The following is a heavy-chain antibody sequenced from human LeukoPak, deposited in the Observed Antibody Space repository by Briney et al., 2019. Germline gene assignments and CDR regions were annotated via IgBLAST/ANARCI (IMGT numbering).Heavy chain of an antibody. CDR3: ARDAALYSSGWKDY. D-gene: IGHD6-19*01. CDR2: ISSSSSYI. Sequence: PGGSLRLSCAASGFTFSSYSMNWVRQAPGKGLEWVSSISSSSSYIYYADSVKGRLTISRDNAKNSLYLQMNSLRAEDTAVYYCARDAALYSSGWKDYWGQGTLVTVSS. J-gene: IGHJ4*02. V-gene: IGHV3-21*01. CDR1: GFTFSSYS.